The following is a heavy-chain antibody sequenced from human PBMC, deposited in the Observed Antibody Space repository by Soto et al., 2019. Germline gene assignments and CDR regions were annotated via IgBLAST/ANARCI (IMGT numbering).Heavy chain of an antibody. Sequence: EVQLLESGGGLVQPGGSLRLSCAASGFTFSSYRMNWVRQAPGKGLEWVSYTSSGSATIYYEDSVKGRFTISRDNAKNSLYLQMNRLRDDETAVYYWTRDSAFYSSSSGSYWYFDLWGRGTLVTV. V-gene: IGHV3-48*02. D-gene: IGHD6-6*01. CDR2: TSSGSATI. CDR3: TRDSAFYSSSSGSYWYFDL. CDR1: GFTFSSYR. J-gene: IGHJ2*01.